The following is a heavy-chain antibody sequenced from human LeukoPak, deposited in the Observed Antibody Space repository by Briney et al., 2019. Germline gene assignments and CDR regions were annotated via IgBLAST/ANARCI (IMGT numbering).Heavy chain of an antibody. Sequence: GGSLRLSCAASGFTFSSYSMNWLRQAPGKGLEWVSSISSSSSYIYYADSVKGRFTISRDNAKNSLYLQMNSLSAEDTAVYYCARDGYDVEAAMVVPFHHWGQGTLVTVSS. CDR3: ARDGYDVEAAMVVPFHH. D-gene: IGHD5-18*01. CDR1: GFTFSSYS. J-gene: IGHJ4*02. CDR2: ISSSSSYI. V-gene: IGHV3-21*01.